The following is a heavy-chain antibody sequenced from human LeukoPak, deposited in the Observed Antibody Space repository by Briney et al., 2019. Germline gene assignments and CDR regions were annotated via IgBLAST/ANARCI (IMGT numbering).Heavy chain of an antibody. Sequence: TSSETLSLTCTVSGSAISSGYFWGWIRQPPGKGLEWIGSIYHNGNTYYNPSLKSRVTISVDKSKSQFSLKLNSVTAADTAVYYCARVLPIVVVTDGLDVFDIWGQGTMVTVSS. CDR1: GSAISSGYF. J-gene: IGHJ3*02. CDR2: IYHNGNT. V-gene: IGHV4-38-2*02. D-gene: IGHD2-21*02. CDR3: ARVLPIVVVTDGLDVFDI.